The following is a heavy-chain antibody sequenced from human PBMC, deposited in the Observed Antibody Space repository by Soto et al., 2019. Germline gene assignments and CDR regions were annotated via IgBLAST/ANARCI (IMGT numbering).Heavy chain of an antibody. CDR3: ARDRRRYSSSWYQPYNWFDP. CDR1: GGTFSSYA. V-gene: IGHV1-69*13. J-gene: IGHJ5*02. D-gene: IGHD6-13*01. Sequence: SVKVSCKASGGTFSSYAISWVRQAPGQGLEWMEGIIPIFGTANYAQKFQGRVTITADESTSTDYMELSNLRSEDTAAYYCARDRRRYSSSWYQPYNWFDPWG. CDR2: IIPIFGTA.